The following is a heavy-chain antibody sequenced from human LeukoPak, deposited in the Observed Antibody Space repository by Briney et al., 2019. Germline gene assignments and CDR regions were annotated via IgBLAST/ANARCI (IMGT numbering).Heavy chain of an antibody. J-gene: IGHJ4*02. CDR3: ARDLATRQRTGLYDS. CDR2: IFAGGTT. CDR1: GFIVSNNY. V-gene: IGHV3-66*01. D-gene: IGHD2-2*02. Sequence: GGSLRLSCAASGFIVSNNYMSWVRQAPGRGLEWVSVIFAGGTTNYADSVKGRFIISRDNSKNTLYLQMNSLRAEDTAVYYCARDLATRQRTGLYDSWGQGALVTVSS.